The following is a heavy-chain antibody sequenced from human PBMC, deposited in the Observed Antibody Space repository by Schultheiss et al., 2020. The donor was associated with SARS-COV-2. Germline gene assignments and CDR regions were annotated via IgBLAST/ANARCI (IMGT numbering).Heavy chain of an antibody. CDR3: ARQTMVRGKSSSGGWFDP. CDR2: INHSRST. J-gene: IGHJ5*02. D-gene: IGHD3-10*01. Sequence: SQTLSLTCAVYGGSFSGYYWSWIRQPPGKGLEWIGEINHSRSTNYNPSLKSRVTISVDTSKNQFSLKLSSVTAADTAVYYCARQTMVRGKSSSGGWFDPWGQGTLVTVSS. CDR1: GGSFSGYY. V-gene: IGHV4-34*01.